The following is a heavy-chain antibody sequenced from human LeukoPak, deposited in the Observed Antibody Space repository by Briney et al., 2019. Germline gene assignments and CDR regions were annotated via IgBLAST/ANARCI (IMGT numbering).Heavy chain of an antibody. D-gene: IGHD6-13*01. Sequence: SETLSLTCTVSGGSIRSGSYYWSWIRQPAGKGLEWIGRIYTSGSTNYNPSLKSRVTISVDTSKNQFSLKLSSVTAADTAVYYCAREISGSSSAFDIWGQGTMVTVSS. CDR1: GGSIRSGSYY. V-gene: IGHV4-61*02. J-gene: IGHJ3*02. CDR3: AREISGSSSAFDI. CDR2: IYTSGST.